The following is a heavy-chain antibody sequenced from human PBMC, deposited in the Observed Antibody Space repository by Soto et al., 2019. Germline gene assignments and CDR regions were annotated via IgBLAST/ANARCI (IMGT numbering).Heavy chain of an antibody. CDR2: IHNSGAT. D-gene: IGHD2-21*01. Sequence: GESLKISCAASGFNVKTTYMTWVRQAPGEGLEWVSVIHNSGATYYADSVRGRFTISKDNSKNTVYLQMSSLRAEDTAMYYCAREYSYSYPAWGQGTLVTVSS. V-gene: IGHV3-53*01. J-gene: IGHJ1*01. CDR3: AREYSYSYPA. CDR1: GFNVKTTY.